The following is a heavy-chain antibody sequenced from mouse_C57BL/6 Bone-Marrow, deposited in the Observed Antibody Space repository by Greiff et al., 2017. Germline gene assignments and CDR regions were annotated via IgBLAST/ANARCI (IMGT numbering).Heavy chain of an antibody. V-gene: IGHV1-15*01. Sequence: VQLQQSGAELVRPGASVTLSCKASGYTFTDYDMHWVKQTPVHGLEWIGAIDPETGGTAYNQKFKGKAILTADKSSSTSYMELRSLTSEDSAVDYFTEYGSSFDYWGQGTTLTVSS. J-gene: IGHJ2*01. CDR1: GYTFTDYD. D-gene: IGHD1-1*01. CDR2: IDPETGGT. CDR3: TEYGSSFDY.